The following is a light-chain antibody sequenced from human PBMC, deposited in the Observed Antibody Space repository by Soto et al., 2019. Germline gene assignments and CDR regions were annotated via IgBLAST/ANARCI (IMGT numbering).Light chain of an antibody. CDR2: KAS. CDR3: QQLNSYPIT. CDR1: QTISSW. V-gene: IGKV1-5*03. J-gene: IGKJ5*01. Sequence: DIQMTQSPSTLSGSVGDRVTITCRASQTISSWLAWYQQKPGKALKLLIYKASTLKSGVPSRFSGSGSGTEFTLTISSLQPDDFATYYCQQLNSYPITFGQGTRLEIK.